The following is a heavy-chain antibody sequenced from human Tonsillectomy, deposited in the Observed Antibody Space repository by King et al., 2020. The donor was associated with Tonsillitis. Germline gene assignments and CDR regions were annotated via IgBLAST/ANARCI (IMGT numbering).Heavy chain of an antibody. D-gene: IGHD3-3*01. Sequence: VQLQESGPGLVKPSQTLSLTCTVSGGSISSGSYYWRWIRQPAGKGLEWIGRIYTSGSTNYNPSLKSRVTISVDTSKNQFSLKLSSVTAADTAVYYCARVAYDFWSGYYKGEAYFDYWGQGTLVTVSS. CDR1: GGSISSGSYY. J-gene: IGHJ4*02. CDR2: IYTSGST. V-gene: IGHV4-61*02. CDR3: ARVAYDFWSGYYKGEAYFDY.